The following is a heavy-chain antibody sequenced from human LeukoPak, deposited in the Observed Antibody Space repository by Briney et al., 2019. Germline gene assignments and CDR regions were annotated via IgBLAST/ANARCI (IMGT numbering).Heavy chain of an antibody. CDR2: ISSSSSYI. CDR3: ARADSSGYYDNYFDY. Sequence: GGSLRLSCAASGFTFSSYSMNWVRQAPGKGLEWVSSISSSSSYIYYADSVKGRFTISRDNAKNSLYLQMNSLRAEDTAVYYCARADSSGYYDNYFDYWGQGTLVTVSS. V-gene: IGHV3-21*01. D-gene: IGHD3-22*01. J-gene: IGHJ4*02. CDR1: GFTFSSYS.